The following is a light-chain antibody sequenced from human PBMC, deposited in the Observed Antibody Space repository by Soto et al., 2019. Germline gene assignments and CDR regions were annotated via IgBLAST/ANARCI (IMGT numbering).Light chain of an antibody. V-gene: IGKV3-11*01. J-gene: IGKJ3*01. Sequence: EIVLTQSPATLSLSPGERATLSCRASQSVSSYLAWYQQKPAQAPRLLIYDASNRATGIPARFSGSGSGTDFTLTISSLEPEDFAVYYCQQRSNSFTFGPGTKVDIK. CDR1: QSVSSY. CDR3: QQRSNSFT. CDR2: DAS.